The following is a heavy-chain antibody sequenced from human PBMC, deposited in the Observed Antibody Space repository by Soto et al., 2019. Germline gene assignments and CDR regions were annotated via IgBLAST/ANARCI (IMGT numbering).Heavy chain of an antibody. CDR2: ISGSGGST. CDR3: ASGSSDAKGSRTDV. CDR1: GFTFSSFA. Sequence: GGSLRLSCAASGFTFSSFAMSWVRQAPGKGLDWVSAISGSGGSTYSAGSEKGRFTIPRDNSKSAQYPQMNSRAAAETAVCSCASGSSDAKGSRTDVWGQGSLVTVSS. D-gene: IGHD2-8*01. J-gene: IGHJ4*02. V-gene: IGHV3-23*01.